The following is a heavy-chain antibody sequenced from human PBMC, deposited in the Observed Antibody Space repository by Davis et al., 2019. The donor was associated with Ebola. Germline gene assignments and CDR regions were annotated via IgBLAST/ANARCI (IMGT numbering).Heavy chain of an antibody. Sequence: PGGSLRLSCAASGFTFSGSAMHWVRQASGKGLEWVGRIRSKANSYATAYAASVKGRFTISRDDSKNTAYLQMNSLKTEDTAVYYCARDRLGYCSGGSCLNWFDPWGQGTLVTVSS. CDR2: IRSKANSYAT. J-gene: IGHJ5*02. D-gene: IGHD2-15*01. CDR3: ARDRLGYCSGGSCLNWFDP. CDR1: GFTFSGSA. V-gene: IGHV3-73*01.